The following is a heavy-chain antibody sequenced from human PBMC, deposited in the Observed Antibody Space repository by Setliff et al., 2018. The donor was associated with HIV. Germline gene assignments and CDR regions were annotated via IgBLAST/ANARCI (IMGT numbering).Heavy chain of an antibody. J-gene: IGHJ4*02. D-gene: IGHD3-16*02. V-gene: IGHV1-2*02. CDR3: VKDSDYYVWGSYRTSMLPFDY. CDR1: GYTFTSYD. Sequence: GASVTVSCQASGYTFTSYDINWVRQAPGQGIEWMGWINPNSGGTYYAQKFHGRVTMTRDKSISTSYMELNSLRVDDRAVYYCVKDSDYYVWGSYRTSMLPFDYWGQGTLVTVSS. CDR2: INPNSGGT.